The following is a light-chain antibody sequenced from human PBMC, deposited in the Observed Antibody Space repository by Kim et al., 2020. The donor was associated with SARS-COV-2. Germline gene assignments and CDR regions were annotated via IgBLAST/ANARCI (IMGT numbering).Light chain of an antibody. V-gene: IGKV3-20*01. J-gene: IGKJ1*01. CDR2: GAS. CDR1: QSVSSSY. CDR3: QQYGSSRT. Sequence: LAPAERATLSCSASQSVSSSYLAWYQQKPGQAPRLLIYGASSRATGIPDRFSGSGSGTDFTLTISRLEPEDFAVYYCQQYGSSRTFGQGTKVDIK.